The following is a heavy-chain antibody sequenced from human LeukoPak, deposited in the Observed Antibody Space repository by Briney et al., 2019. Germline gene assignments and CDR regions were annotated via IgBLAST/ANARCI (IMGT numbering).Heavy chain of an antibody. J-gene: IGHJ3*02. CDR1: GFTFSSYA. CDR3: AISSGWYGDAFDI. CDR2: ISYDGSNK. Sequence: GGSLRLSCAASGFTFSSYAMHWVRQAPGKGLEWVAVISYDGSNKYYADSVKGRFTISRDNSKNTLYLQMNSLRAEDTAVYYCAISSGWYGDAFDIWGQGTMVTVSS. D-gene: IGHD6-19*01. V-gene: IGHV3-30-3*01.